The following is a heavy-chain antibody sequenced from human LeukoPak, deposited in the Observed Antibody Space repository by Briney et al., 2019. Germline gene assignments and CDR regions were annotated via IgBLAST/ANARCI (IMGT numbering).Heavy chain of an antibody. V-gene: IGHV4-39*07. J-gene: IGHJ2*01. D-gene: IGHD6-19*01. Sequence: PSETLSLTCSVSGVPISSRSYYWGWIRQPPGKGLEWIGSIYYTGSTFDNPSLESRITISMDKSRNHLSLKLDSVTAADTAVYYCASNQWPSWYFDLWGRGTLVTVSA. CDR3: ASNQWPSWYFDL. CDR2: IYYTGST. CDR1: GVPISSRSYY.